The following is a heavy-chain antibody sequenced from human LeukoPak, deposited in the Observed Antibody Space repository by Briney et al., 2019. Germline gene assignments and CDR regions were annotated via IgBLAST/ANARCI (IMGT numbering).Heavy chain of an antibody. CDR2: ISNSGSTI. CDR3: ARGIAAAGTEYFQH. D-gene: IGHD6-13*01. Sequence: GGSLRLSCAASGFIFSDYYMSWIRQAPGKGLEWVSYISNSGSTIYYADSVKGRFTISRDNAKNSLYLQMNSLRAEDTAVYYCARGIAAAGTEYFQHWGQGTLVTVSS. V-gene: IGHV3-11*01. CDR1: GFIFSDYY. J-gene: IGHJ1*01.